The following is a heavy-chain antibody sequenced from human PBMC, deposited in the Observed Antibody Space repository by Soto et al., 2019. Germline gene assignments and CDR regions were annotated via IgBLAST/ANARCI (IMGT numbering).Heavy chain of an antibody. V-gene: IGHV4-59*03. CDR3: AKANSGYGSFEH. CDR2: ILYNGDT. J-gene: IGHJ4*02. CDR1: GDSISNYY. D-gene: IGHD5-12*01. Sequence: SETLSLTCTISGDSISNYYCIWIRQSPGKGLEWIGYILYNGDTKYNPSLKSRVTISIDKSKNQFSLKLTSVTAADTAVYYCAKANSGYGSFEHWGQGMLVTVSS.